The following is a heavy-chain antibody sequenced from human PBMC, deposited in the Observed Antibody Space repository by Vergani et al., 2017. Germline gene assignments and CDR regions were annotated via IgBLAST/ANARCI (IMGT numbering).Heavy chain of an antibody. D-gene: IGHD3-22*01. J-gene: IGHJ4*02. CDR1: GFTFDDYG. CDR2: INWNGGST. Sequence: EVQLLESGGGLVQPGGSRRLSCAASGFTFDDYGMSWVRQAPGKGLEWVSGINWNGGSTGYADSVKGRFTISRDNAKNSLYLQMNSLRAEDTALYYCAILPDYYDSSGYLDRDYWGQGTLVTVSS. V-gene: IGHV3-20*04. CDR3: AILPDYYDSSGYLDRDY.